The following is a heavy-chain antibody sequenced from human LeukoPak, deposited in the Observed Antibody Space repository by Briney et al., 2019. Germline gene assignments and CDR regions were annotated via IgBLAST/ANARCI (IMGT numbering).Heavy chain of an antibody. CDR3: ATGYGDFRVEGRYFYS. J-gene: IGHJ4*02. CDR2: IYYSGST. V-gene: IGHV4-39*07. CDR1: GGSISSSSYY. D-gene: IGHD4-17*01. Sequence: SETLSLTCTVSGGSISSSSYYWGWIRQPPGKGLEWIGSIYYSGSTYYNPSLKSRVTISIDTSKKHFFLKLKSVTAADTAVYYCATGYGDFRVEGRYFYSWGQGTLVTVSS.